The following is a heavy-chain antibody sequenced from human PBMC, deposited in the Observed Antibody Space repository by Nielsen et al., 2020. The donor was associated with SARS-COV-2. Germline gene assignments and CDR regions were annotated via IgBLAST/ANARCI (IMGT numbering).Heavy chain of an antibody. D-gene: IGHD3-3*01. Sequence: ASVKVSCKASGYSFTSYAINWVRQAPGQGLEWMGWINTNTGNPTYAQGFTGRFVFSLGNSVNTAYLQISGLKAEDTAVYYCARGLLLEWLSLSLYSYYYMDVWGKGTTVTVSS. CDR2: INTNTGNP. CDR3: ARGLLLEWLSLSLYSYYYMDV. CDR1: GYSFTSYA. V-gene: IGHV7-4-1*02. J-gene: IGHJ6*03.